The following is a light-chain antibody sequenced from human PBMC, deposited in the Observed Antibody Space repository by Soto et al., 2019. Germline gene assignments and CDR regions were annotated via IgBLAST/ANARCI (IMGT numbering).Light chain of an antibody. J-gene: IGKJ1*01. Sequence: EVVMTQSPATLSVSPGERATLPCRASQGISSNLAWYQQKPGQAPRLLIYGASTRATGVPVRFSGGGSGTEFTLTISSLQSEDFAVYYCQQYNNWPRPFGQGPKLDIK. CDR3: QQYNNWPRP. CDR2: GAS. CDR1: QGISSN. V-gene: IGKV3-15*01.